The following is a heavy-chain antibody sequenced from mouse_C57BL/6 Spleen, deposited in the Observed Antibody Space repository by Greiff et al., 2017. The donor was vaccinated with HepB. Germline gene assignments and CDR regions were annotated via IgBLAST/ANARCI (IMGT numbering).Heavy chain of an antibody. D-gene: IGHD2-3*01. CDR1: GYAFSSSW. CDR2: IYPGDGDT. V-gene: IGHV1-82*01. CDR3: ARDDGYHRWYFDV. Sequence: VKLMESGPELVKPGASVKISCKASGYAFSSSWMNWVKQRPGKGLEWIGRIYPGDGDTNYNGKFKGKATLTADKSSSTAYMQLSSLTSEDSAVYFCARDDGYHRWYFDVWGTGTTVTVSS. J-gene: IGHJ1*03.